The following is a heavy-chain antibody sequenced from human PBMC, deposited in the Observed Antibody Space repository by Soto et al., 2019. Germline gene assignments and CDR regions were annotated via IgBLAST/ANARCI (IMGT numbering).Heavy chain of an antibody. CDR2: ISSSSSTI. CDR1: GFTFSSYS. Sequence: EVQLVESGGGLVQPGGSLRLSCAASGFTFSSYSMNWVRQAPGKGLEWVSYISSSSSTIYYADSVKGRLTISRDNAKNSLYLPMSSLRAEDTAVYYCERADSGYAHGYYYYGMDVWGQGTTVTVSS. CDR3: ERADSGYAHGYYYYGMDV. D-gene: IGHD5-12*01. V-gene: IGHV3-48*01. J-gene: IGHJ6*02.